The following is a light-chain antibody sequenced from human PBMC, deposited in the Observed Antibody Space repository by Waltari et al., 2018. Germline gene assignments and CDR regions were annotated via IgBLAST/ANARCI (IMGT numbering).Light chain of an antibody. V-gene: IGKV3-20*01. CDR1: ESVRRA. J-gene: IGKJ1*01. Sequence: EVVLTQSPGTLSLSPGESATLSCRTSESVRRALIWYQQKPGQAPRLLIYDSSTRATGVPERFSGSGFGKDFSLTISRLEPEDFAVYYCQHNVRLPVTFGQGTRVEIK. CDR3: QHNVRLPVT. CDR2: DSS.